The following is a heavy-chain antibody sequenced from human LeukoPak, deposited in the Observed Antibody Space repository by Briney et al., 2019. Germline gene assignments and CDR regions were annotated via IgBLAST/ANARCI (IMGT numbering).Heavy chain of an antibody. Sequence: GGSLRLSCAASGFTFSSYAMSWVRQAPGKGLEWVSAISGSGGSTYYADSVRGRFTISRDNSKNTLYLQMNSLRAEDTAVYYCAKAGRPRYCSSTSCYGDYWGQGTLVTVSS. CDR3: AKAGRPRYCSSTSCYGDY. CDR2: ISGSGGST. CDR1: GFTFSSYA. J-gene: IGHJ4*02. D-gene: IGHD2-2*01. V-gene: IGHV3-23*01.